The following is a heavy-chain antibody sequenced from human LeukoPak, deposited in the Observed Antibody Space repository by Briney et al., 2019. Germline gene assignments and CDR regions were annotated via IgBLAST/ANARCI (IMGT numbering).Heavy chain of an antibody. D-gene: IGHD3-10*01. CDR2: IYTSGST. CDR3: ARETWAYYYGSGSYRWFDP. J-gene: IGHJ5*02. CDR1: GGSISSYY. Sequence: SETLSLTCTVSGGSISSYYWSWIRQPAGEGLEWIGRIYTSGSTNYNPSLKSRVTMSVDTSKNRFSLKLSSVTAADTAVYYCARETWAYYYGSGSYRWFDPWGQGTLVTVSS. V-gene: IGHV4-4*07.